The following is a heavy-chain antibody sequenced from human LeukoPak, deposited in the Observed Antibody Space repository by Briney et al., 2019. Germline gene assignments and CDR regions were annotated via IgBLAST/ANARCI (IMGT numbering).Heavy chain of an antibody. D-gene: IGHD3-22*01. CDR2: MLYNGSA. CDR3: ARGEDYYDSSRLDY. J-gene: IGHJ4*02. Sequence: SETLSLTCTVSGGSISSYYWSWIRQPPGKGLEWIGYMLYNGSAYYNPSLKSRVTISIDTSKNQFSLKLSSVTAADTAVYYCARGEDYYDSSRLDYWGQGTLVTVSS. V-gene: IGHV4-30-4*08. CDR1: GGSISSYY.